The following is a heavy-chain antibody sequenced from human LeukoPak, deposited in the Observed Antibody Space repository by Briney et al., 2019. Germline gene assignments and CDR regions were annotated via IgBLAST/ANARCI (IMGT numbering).Heavy chain of an antibody. CDR2: TYSSGST. CDR1: GGSINSYY. V-gene: IGHV4-4*07. CDR3: ARGGKATVVTM. D-gene: IGHD4-23*01. Sequence: SETLSLTCTVSGGSINSYYWSWIRQPAWKGLEWIGRTYSSGSTNYNPSLKSRVSMSVDTSKNQFSLKLTSVTAADTALYYCARGGKATVVTMWGQGILVTVSS. J-gene: IGHJ4*02.